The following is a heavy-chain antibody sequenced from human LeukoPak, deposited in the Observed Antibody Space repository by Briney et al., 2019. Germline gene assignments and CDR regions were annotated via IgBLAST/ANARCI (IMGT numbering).Heavy chain of an antibody. CDR3: ARRMPYCSSTSCHRYYLDY. Sequence: SETLSLTCTVSGGSISSSSYYWGWIRQPPGKGLEWIGSIYYSGSTYYNPSLKSRVTISVDTSKNQFSLKLSSMTAADTAVYYCARRMPYCSSTSCHRYYLDYWGQGTLVTVSS. D-gene: IGHD2-2*01. CDR2: IYYSGST. V-gene: IGHV4-39*01. J-gene: IGHJ4*02. CDR1: GGSISSSSYY.